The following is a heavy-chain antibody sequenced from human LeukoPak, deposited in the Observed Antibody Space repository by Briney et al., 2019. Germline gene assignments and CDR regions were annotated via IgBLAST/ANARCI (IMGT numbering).Heavy chain of an antibody. V-gene: IGHV3-30*02. J-gene: IGHJ4*02. CDR2: IRYDGSNK. D-gene: IGHD4-23*01. Sequence: GGSLRLSCAASGFTFSSYGMHWVRQAPGKGLEWVAFIRYDGSNKYYADSVKGRFTISRDNSKNTLYLQMNSLRAEDTAVYYCAKQPSAYGGNSPAALDYWGQGTLDTVSS. CDR1: GFTFSSYG. CDR3: AKQPSAYGGNSPAALDY.